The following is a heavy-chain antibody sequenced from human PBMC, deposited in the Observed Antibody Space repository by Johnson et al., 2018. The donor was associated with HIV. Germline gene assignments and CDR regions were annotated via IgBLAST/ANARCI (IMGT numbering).Heavy chain of an antibody. D-gene: IGHD1-1*01. CDR1: GFSISDYY. V-gene: IGHV3-11*04. J-gene: IGHJ3*02. Sequence: QVQLVESGGGLVKPGGSLRLSCAASGFSISDYYMSWIRQAPGKGLEWISYIGRSGTTIYYADSVKGRFTISRDNTKNSLYLQMNSLRAEDPAVYYCARGGYNWNDFLNDAFDMWGQGTVVTVSS. CDR2: IGRSGTTI. CDR3: ARGGYNWNDFLNDAFDM.